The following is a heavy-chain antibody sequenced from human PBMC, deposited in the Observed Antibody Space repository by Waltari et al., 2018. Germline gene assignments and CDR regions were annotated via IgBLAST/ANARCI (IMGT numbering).Heavy chain of an antibody. CDR2: ISSSSSTI. Sequence: EVQLVESGGGLVQPGGSLRLSCAASGFTFSSYSMNWVRQAPGKGLEWVSYISSSSSTIYYADSVKGRFTISRDNAKNSLYLQMNSLRAEDTAVYYCARDALMGMVQGVTAGNFDYWGQGTLVTVSS. D-gene: IGHD3-10*01. CDR3: ARDALMGMVQGVTAGNFDY. CDR1: GFTFSSYS. J-gene: IGHJ4*02. V-gene: IGHV3-48*01.